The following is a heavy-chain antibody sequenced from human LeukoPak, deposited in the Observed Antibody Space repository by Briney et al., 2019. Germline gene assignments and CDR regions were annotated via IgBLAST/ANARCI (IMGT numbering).Heavy chain of an antibody. D-gene: IGHD4-23*01. CDR2: IYYGGTN. J-gene: IGHJ4*02. CDR1: GGSISSWTYY. CDR3: AYGSNSAADH. V-gene: IGHV4-39*01. Sequence: PSETLSLTCTVSGGSISSWTYYWGWIRQPPRKGLEWIGTIYYGGTNYYNPSLKSRVTISVDTSKNQFSLNLNSVTAADTAVYYCAYGSNSAADHWGQGTLVTVSS.